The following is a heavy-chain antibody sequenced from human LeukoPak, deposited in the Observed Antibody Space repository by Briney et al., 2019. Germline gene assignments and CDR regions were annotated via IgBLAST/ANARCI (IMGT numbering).Heavy chain of an antibody. V-gene: IGHV3-11*01. Sequence: GGSLRLSCAASGFTFSDYYMSWIRQAPGKGLEWVSYISSSGSTIYYADSVKGRFTISRDNSKNSLYLQMNSLRTEDTALYYCAKGEGRDSNYFDYWGQGTLVTVSS. CDR3: AKGEGRDSNYFDY. CDR1: GFTFSDYY. CDR2: ISSSGSTI. D-gene: IGHD4-11*01. J-gene: IGHJ4*02.